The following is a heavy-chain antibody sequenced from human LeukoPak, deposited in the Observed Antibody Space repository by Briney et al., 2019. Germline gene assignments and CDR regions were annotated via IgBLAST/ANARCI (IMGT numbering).Heavy chain of an antibody. CDR1: GYTFTSYG. J-gene: IGHJ4*02. Sequence: PQASVKVSCKASGYTFTSYGISWVRQAPGQGLEWMGWISAYNGNANYAQKLQGRVTMTTDTSTSTAYMELRSLRSDDKAVYYCARDAPIDTIFGVVSPFDYWGPGTLVTVSS. CDR3: ARDAPIDTIFGVVSPFDY. D-gene: IGHD3-3*01. CDR2: ISAYNGNA. V-gene: IGHV1-18*01.